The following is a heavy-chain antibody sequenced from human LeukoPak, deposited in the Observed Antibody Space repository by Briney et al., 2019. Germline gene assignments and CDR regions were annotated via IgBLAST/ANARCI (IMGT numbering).Heavy chain of an antibody. J-gene: IGHJ4*02. CDR1: GYTFTSYY. V-gene: IGHV1-46*01. CDR3: ARGELLWFGELPNGYDY. CDR2: INPSGGST. Sequence: ASVKVSCKASGYTFTSYYMHWVRQAPGQGLDWMGIINPSGGSTSYAQKFKGRVTMTRDTSTSTVYMELSSLRSEDTAVYYCARGELLWFGELPNGYDYWGQGTLVTVSS. D-gene: IGHD3-10*01.